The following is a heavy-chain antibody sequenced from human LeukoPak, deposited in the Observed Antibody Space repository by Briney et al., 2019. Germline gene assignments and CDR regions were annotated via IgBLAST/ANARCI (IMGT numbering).Heavy chain of an antibody. CDR2: INSDGSST. V-gene: IGHV3-74*01. J-gene: IGHJ4*02. Sequence: GGSLRLSCAASGFTFSSYWMHWVRQAPGKGLVWVSRINSDGSSTSYADSVKGRFTISRDNAKNTLYLQMNSLRAEDTAVYYCARGSGWFYFDYWSQGTLVTVSS. CDR1: GFTFSSYW. D-gene: IGHD6-19*01. CDR3: ARGSGWFYFDY.